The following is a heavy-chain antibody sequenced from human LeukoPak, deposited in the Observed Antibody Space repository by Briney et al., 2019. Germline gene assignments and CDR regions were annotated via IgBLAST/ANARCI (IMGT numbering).Heavy chain of an antibody. Sequence: GGSLRLSCAASGFTFSSYSMNWVRQAPGKGLEWVSSISSSSSYIYYADSVKGRFTISRDNAKNSLYLQMNSLRAEDTAVYYCARVEYSSSQYYFDYWGQGTLVTVSP. V-gene: IGHV3-21*01. CDR1: GFTFSSYS. J-gene: IGHJ4*02. CDR3: ARVEYSSSQYYFDY. CDR2: ISSSSSYI. D-gene: IGHD6-6*01.